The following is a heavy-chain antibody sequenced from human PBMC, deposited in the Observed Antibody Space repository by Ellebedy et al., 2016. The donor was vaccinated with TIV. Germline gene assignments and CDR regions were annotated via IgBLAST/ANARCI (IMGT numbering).Heavy chain of an antibody. CDR1: GFSLTTTDVG. CDR2: IHWNGDI. J-gene: IGHJ4*02. CDR3: AYRRVGTGFLN. V-gene: IGHV2-5*01. Sequence: SGPTLVXPTETLTLTCTFSGFSLTTTDVGVGWVRQPPGKALEWLAGIHWNGDIHYSPSLKSGRTITKDTAKNQVVLTMTKTDPVDTATYYCAYRRVGTGFLNWGQGMLVAVSS. D-gene: IGHD3/OR15-3a*01.